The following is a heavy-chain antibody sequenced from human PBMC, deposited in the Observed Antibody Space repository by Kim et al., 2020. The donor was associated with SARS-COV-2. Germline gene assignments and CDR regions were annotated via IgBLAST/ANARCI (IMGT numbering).Heavy chain of an antibody. J-gene: IGHJ4*02. D-gene: IGHD6-19*01. CDR3: ASAAIFAGYSKWLTLDY. CDR1: GGSISSYY. V-gene: IGHV4-59*08. Sequence: SETLSLTCTVSGGSISSYYWSWIRQPPGKGLEWIGYIYYSGSTNYNPSLKSRVTISVDTSKNQFSLKLSSVTAADTAVYYCASAAIFAGYSKWLTLDYWGQGTLVTVSS. CDR2: IYYSGST.